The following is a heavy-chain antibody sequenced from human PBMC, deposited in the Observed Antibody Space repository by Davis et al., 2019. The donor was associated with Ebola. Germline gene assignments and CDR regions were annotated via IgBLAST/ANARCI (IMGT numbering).Heavy chain of an antibody. J-gene: IGHJ3*02. CDR1: GYIFTSYA. CDR2: INAGNGDT. CDR3: ARSHRVGMAVEYAFDI. D-gene: IGHD6-19*01. V-gene: IGHV1-3*01. Sequence: AASVKVSCKASGYIFTSYAMHWVRQAPGQRLEWMGWINAGNGDTKYSQKFQGRVTITRDTSASTAYLELGSLSSEDTAVYYCARSHRVGMAVEYAFDIWGQGTMVTVSS.